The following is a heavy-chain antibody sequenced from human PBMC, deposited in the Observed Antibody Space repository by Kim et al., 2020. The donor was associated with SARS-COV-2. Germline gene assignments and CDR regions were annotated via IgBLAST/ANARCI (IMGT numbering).Heavy chain of an antibody. J-gene: IGHJ4*02. CDR3: ARVTVRGGD. CDR2: YI. D-gene: IGHD2-21*01. Sequence: YIYDADSVKGRFTISRDNAKNSLYLQMNSLRAEDTAVYYCARVTVRGGDWGQGTLVTVSS. V-gene: IGHV3-21*01.